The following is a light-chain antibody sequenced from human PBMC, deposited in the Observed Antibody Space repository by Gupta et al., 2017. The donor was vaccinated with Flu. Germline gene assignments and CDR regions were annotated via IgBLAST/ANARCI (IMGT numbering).Light chain of an antibody. CDR3: SSYTSSSTLGV. V-gene: IGLV2-14*01. Sequence: HSALTQPATVAGSSGPPITISCTGTSSDVGGYNYVSWYQQHPGKAPKLMIYEVSNRPSGVSNRFSGSKSGNTASLTISGLQAEDEADYYCSSYTSSSTLGVFGTGTKVTVL. CDR2: EVS. J-gene: IGLJ1*01. CDR1: SSDVGGYNY.